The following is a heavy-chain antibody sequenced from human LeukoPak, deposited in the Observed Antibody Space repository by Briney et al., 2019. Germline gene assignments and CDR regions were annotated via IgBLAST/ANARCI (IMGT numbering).Heavy chain of an antibody. V-gene: IGHV4-39*01. CDR2: IYYSGST. J-gene: IGHJ4*02. Sequence: AETLSLTCTVSGGSISSSSYYWGWIRQPPGKGLEWIGGIYYSGSTYYNPSLKSRVTISVDTSKNQFSLNLSSVTAADTAVYYCALDTIGARPNFDYWGQGTLVTVSS. CDR1: GGSISSSSYY. D-gene: IGHD4/OR15-4a*01. CDR3: ALDTIGARPNFDY.